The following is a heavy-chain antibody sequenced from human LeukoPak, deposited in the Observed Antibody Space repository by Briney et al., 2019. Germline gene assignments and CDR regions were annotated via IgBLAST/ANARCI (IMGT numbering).Heavy chain of an antibody. D-gene: IGHD6-13*01. CDR2: IYTSGST. Sequence: SETLSLTCTVSGASISSGSYYWSWIRQPAGKGLEWIGRIYTSGSTNYNPSLKSRVTISIDTSKNHFSLKLSSVTAADTAVYYCAREPHRVSGLNWFDPWGQGTLVTVSS. CDR1: GASISSGSYY. CDR3: AREPHRVSGLNWFDP. J-gene: IGHJ5*02. V-gene: IGHV4-61*02.